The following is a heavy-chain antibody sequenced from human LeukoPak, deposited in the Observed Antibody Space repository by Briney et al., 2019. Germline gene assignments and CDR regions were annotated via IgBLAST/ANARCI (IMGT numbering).Heavy chain of an antibody. CDR3: ARSDYGDTPQDY. J-gene: IGHJ4*02. Sequence: SETLSLTCTVSGGSISSYYWSWIRQPPGKGLEWIGYIYYSGSTNYNPSLKSRVTISVDTSKNQFSLKLSSATAADTAVYYCARSDYGDTPQDYWGQGTLVTVSS. D-gene: IGHD4-17*01. CDR1: GGSISSYY. CDR2: IYYSGST. V-gene: IGHV4-59*01.